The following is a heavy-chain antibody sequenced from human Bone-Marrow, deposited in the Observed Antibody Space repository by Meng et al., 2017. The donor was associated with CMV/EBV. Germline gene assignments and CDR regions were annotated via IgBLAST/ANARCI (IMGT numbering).Heavy chain of an antibody. CDR3: ARGGGVLRFPNWFDP. V-gene: IGHV3-21*01. D-gene: IGHD3-3*01. CDR2: ITSSSSYI. Sequence: GASLKISCAASGFTFSSYGMSWVRQAPGKGLEWVSSITSSSSYIYYADSVKGRFTNSRDNAKNSLYLQMNSLRADDTAVYYCARGGGVLRFPNWFDPWGQGTLVTVSS. J-gene: IGHJ5*02. CDR1: GFTFSSYG.